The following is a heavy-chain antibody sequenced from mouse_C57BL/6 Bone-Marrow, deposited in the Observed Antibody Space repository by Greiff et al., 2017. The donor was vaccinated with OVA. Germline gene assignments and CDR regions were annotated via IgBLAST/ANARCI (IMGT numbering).Heavy chain of an antibody. V-gene: IGHV1-26*01. D-gene: IGHD1-1*01. CDR2: INPNNGGT. Sequence: EVKLQESGPELVKPGASVKISCKASGYTFTDYYMNWVKQSHGKSLEWIGDINPNNGGTSYNQKFKGKATLTVDKSSSTAYMELRSLTSEDSAVYYCARRGLLRSEWFAYWGQGTLVTVSA. CDR3: ARRGLLRSEWFAY. CDR1: GYTFTDYY. J-gene: IGHJ3*01.